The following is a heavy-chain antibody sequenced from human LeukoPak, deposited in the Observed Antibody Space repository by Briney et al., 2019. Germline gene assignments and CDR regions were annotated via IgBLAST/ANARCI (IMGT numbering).Heavy chain of an antibody. J-gene: IGHJ6*03. Sequence: GGSLRLSCAASGFTFSGSAMHWVRQASGKGLEWVGRIRSKANSYATAYAASVKGRFTISRDDSKNMAYLQMNSLKTEDTAVYYCTRQPGIAAAGLYYYYHMDVWGKGTTVTISS. CDR1: GFTFSGSA. CDR2: IRSKANSYAT. D-gene: IGHD6-13*01. V-gene: IGHV3-73*01. CDR3: TRQPGIAAAGLYYYYHMDV.